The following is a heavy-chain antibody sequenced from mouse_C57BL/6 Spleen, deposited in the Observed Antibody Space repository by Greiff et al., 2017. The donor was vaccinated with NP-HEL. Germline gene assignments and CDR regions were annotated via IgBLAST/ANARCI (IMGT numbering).Heavy chain of an antibody. CDR2: IYPGSGST. J-gene: IGHJ4*01. CDR3: ARQQGAMDY. V-gene: IGHV1-55*01. CDR1: GYTFTSYW. Sequence: QVQLQQPGAELVKPGASVKLSCTASGYTFTSYWITWVKQRPGQGLEWIGDIYPGSGSTNYNEKFKSKATLTVDTSSSTAYMQLSSLTSEDSAVYYCARQQGAMDYWGQGTSVTVSS.